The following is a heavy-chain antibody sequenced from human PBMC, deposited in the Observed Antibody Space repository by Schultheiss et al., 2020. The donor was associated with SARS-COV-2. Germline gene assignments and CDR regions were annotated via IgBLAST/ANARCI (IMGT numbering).Heavy chain of an antibody. CDR2: ISGSGGST. CDR1: GFTFSSYA. J-gene: IGHJ6*02. CDR3: ARGTRYYYGMDV. Sequence: GGSLRLSCAASGFTFSSYAMSWVRQAPGKGLEWVSAISGSGGSTYYADSVKGRFTISRDNSKNTLYLQMNSLRAEDTAVYYCARGTRYYYGMDVWGQGTTVTVSS. V-gene: IGHV3-23*01.